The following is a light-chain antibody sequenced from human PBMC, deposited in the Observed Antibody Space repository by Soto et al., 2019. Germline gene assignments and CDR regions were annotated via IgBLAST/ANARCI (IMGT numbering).Light chain of an antibody. CDR1: QSISNY. CDR2: AAS. V-gene: IGKV1-39*01. J-gene: IGKJ1*01. Sequence: DIQMTQSPSSLSASEGDRVTITCRASQSISNYLNWYQQRPGKAPKLLIYAASSLQSGVPSRFSGSGSGTDFTLTISSLQPEDFATYYCQHSYSTPRTFGQGTKVEIK. CDR3: QHSYSTPRT.